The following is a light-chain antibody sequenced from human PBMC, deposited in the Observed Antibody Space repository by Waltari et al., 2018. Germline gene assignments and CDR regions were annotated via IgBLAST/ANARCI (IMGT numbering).Light chain of an antibody. V-gene: IGKV3-11*01. CDR1: HSVDTS. CDR3: QQRRDWPIT. J-gene: IGKJ5*01. CDR2: DVF. Sequence: EIVLTPSPATLSLSPGDRATLPCRASHSVDTSLAWYQQKLGPAPRLLIYDVFYRATGIPARFSGRGSGTDFTLTISSLEPEDFALYFCQQRRDWPITFGQGTRLEIK.